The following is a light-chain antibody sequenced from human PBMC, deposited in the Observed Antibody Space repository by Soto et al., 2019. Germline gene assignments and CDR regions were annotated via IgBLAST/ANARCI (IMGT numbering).Light chain of an antibody. CDR2: DAS. Sequence: EIVMTQSPSTLSVSPGERAILSCRASQSISINLAWYQQKPGQAPRLLIYDASNRATGVPARFSGSWSGTEFTLTISSLQSEDFAVYYCQQYNNWITFGQGTRLEIK. CDR3: QQYNNWIT. J-gene: IGKJ5*01. CDR1: QSISIN. V-gene: IGKV3-15*01.